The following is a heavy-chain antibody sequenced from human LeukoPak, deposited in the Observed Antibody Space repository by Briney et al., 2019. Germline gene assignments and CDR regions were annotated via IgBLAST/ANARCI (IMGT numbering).Heavy chain of an antibody. V-gene: IGHV5-10-1*01. J-gene: IGHJ4*02. Sequence: GESLKISCKGSGYSFTSYWIGWVRQMPGKGLEWMGRIDPTDSYTDYSPSFQGHVTISVDRSISTAYLQWSSLKASDSAMYYCARSWVTGYGTVLDYWGQGTLVTVSS. CDR3: ARSWVTGYGTVLDY. CDR1: GYSFTSYW. D-gene: IGHD2-21*02. CDR2: IDPTDSYT.